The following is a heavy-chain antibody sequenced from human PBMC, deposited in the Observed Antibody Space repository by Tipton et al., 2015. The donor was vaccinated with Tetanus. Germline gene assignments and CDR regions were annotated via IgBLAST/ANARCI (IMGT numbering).Heavy chain of an antibody. CDR2: IYQTDST. CDR1: GALITTGGYS. CDR3: VRGRGLGAYSFGFEY. D-gene: IGHD5-12*01. V-gene: IGHV4-30-2*01. Sequence: LRLSCNVSGALITTGGYSWGWIRQPPGQGLEWLGYIYQTDSTYYNPSVRSRLTLSLRRSKNQVSLKLSSVTAADTAMYYCVRGRGLGAYSFGFEYWGQGALVTVSS. J-gene: IGHJ4*02.